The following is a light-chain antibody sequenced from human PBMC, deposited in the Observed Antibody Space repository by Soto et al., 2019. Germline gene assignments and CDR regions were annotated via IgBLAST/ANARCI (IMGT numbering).Light chain of an antibody. CDR1: QGISSY. CDR3: QQYYSFPWT. V-gene: IGKV1D-8*01. Sequence: VIWMTQSPSLLPASTGDRVTISCRISQGISSYLAWYQQKPGKAPELLIYAASTLQSGVPSRFSGSGSGTDFTLTISCLQSEDFETYYCQQYYSFPWTFGQGTKVDIK. CDR2: AAS. J-gene: IGKJ1*01.